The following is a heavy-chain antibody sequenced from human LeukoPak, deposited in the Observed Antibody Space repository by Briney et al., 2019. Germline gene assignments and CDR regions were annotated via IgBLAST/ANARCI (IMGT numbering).Heavy chain of an antibody. D-gene: IGHD6-19*01. CDR1: GGSISSYY. CDR2: IYYSGST. V-gene: IGHV4-59*01. CDR3: ARVRTRIAVAGTWGFDY. J-gene: IGHJ4*02. Sequence: SETLSLTCTVSGGSISSYYWSWIRQPPGKGLEWIGYIYYSGSTNYNPSLKSRVTITVDTSNNQFSLKLSSVTAADTAVYYCARVRTRIAVAGTWGFDYWGQGTLVTVSS.